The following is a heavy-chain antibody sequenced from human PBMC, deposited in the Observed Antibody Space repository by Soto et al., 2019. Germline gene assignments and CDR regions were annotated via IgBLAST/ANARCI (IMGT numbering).Heavy chain of an antibody. V-gene: IGHV4-39*01. Sequence: SETLSLTCTVSGGSISSSSYYWGWIRQPPGKGLEWIGSIYYSGSTYYNPSLKSRVTISVDTSKNQFSLKLSSVTAADTAVYYCAINRDAGLRFLEWLFDYWGQGTLVTVSS. CDR2: IYYSGST. D-gene: IGHD3-3*01. J-gene: IGHJ4*02. CDR3: AINRDAGLRFLEWLFDY. CDR1: GGSISSSSYY.